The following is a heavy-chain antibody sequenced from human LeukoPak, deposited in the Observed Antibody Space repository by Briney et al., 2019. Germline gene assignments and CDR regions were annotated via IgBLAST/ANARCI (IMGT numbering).Heavy chain of an antibody. V-gene: IGHV1-46*01. CDR2: INPSGGSA. J-gene: IGHJ4*02. CDR3: ARVFTPGRFDY. Sequence: ASVKVSCEASGYSFTSYYMLWVRQAPGQGLEWMGIINPSGGSASYAQKFQGRVTMTSDTSTSTVYMEVSSLRSEDTAVYYCARVFTPGRFDYWGQGTLVTVSS. CDR1: GYSFTSYY.